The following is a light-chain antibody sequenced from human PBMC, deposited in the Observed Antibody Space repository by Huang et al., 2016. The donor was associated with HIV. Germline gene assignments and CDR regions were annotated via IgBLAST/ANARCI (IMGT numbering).Light chain of an antibody. V-gene: IGKV3-11*01. J-gene: IGKJ4*01. CDR2: DTS. Sequence: EIVLTQSPATLSLSPGERATLSCRASQIVNNYLGWYQQKPGQAPRLLIYDTSTRATGVPARFSGSGSVTAFTLTISGLEPEDFAVYYCQQRSNLLTFGGGTKVEI. CDR1: QIVNNY. CDR3: QQRSNLLT.